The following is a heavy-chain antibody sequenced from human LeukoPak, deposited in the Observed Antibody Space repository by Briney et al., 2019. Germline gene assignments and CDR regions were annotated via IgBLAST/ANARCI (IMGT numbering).Heavy chain of an antibody. CDR2: ISYDGSNK. D-gene: IGHD1-26*01. CDR1: GLTFSSYG. Sequence: GRSLRRSCAASGLTFSSYGMHWVRQAPGKGLEWVAVISYDGSNKYYADSVKGRFTISRDNSKNTLYLQMNSLRAEDTAVYYCAKDKWELPRNYFDYWGQGTLVTVSS. CDR3: AKDKWELPRNYFDY. J-gene: IGHJ4*02. V-gene: IGHV3-30*18.